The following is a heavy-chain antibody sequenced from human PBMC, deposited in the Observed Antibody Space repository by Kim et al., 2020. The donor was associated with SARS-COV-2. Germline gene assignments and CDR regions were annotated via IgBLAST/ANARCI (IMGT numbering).Heavy chain of an antibody. V-gene: IGHV3-23*01. J-gene: IGHJ3*02. CDR1: GFTFSSYA. Sequence: GGSLRLSCAASGFTFSSYAMSWVRQAPWKGLEWVSAISGSGGSTYYADSVKGRFTISRDNSKNTLYLQMNSLRAEDTAVYYCATYLYYDSSGYRYADAFDIWGQGTMVTVSS. D-gene: IGHD3-22*01. CDR2: ISGSGGST. CDR3: ATYLYYDSSGYRYADAFDI.